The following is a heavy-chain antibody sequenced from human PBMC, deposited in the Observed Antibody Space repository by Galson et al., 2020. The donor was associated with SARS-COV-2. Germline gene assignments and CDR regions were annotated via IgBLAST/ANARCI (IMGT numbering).Heavy chain of an antibody. V-gene: IGHV3-53*01. CDR1: GFTVSRYY. J-gene: IGHJ4*02. CDR2: FYSGGGT. CDR3: ARGFGPGNMVGLYYFDY. D-gene: IGHD3-10*01. Sequence: GGSLRLSCAASGFTVSRYYMFWVRQAPGKGLEWVSSFYSGGGTNYADSVKGRFTISRDNSKNTLSLQMNRLRAEDTAVYYCARGFGPGNMVGLYYFDYGGQGIQVTVSS.